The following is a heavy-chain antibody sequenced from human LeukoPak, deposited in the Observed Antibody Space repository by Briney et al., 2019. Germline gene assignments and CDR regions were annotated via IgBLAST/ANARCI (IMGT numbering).Heavy chain of an antibody. CDR3: ARHSSGWLSYFDY. CDR1: GGSISSSSYY. D-gene: IGHD6-19*01. V-gene: IGHV4-39*01. J-gene: IGHJ4*02. CDR2: IYYSGST. Sequence: PSETLSLTCTVSGGSISSSSYYWGWIRQPPGKGLEWIGSIYYSGSTYDNPSLKSRVTMSVAVSKNQFSLKLNSVTAADTAVYYCARHSSGWLSYFDYWGQGTLVTVSS.